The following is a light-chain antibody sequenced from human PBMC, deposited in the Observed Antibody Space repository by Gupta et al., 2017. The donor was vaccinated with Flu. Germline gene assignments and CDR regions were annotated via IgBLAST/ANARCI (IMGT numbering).Light chain of an antibody. CDR1: QGISSA. V-gene: IGKV1D-13*01. CDR3: QQFNNFWT. CDR2: DAS. J-gene: IGKJ1*01. Sequence: AIQLTQSPSSLSASVGDRVTITCRAGQGISSALAWYQQKPGKAPKLLIYDASSLESGVPSRFSGSGSGTDFTLTISSLQPEDFATYYCQQFNNFWTFGQGTKVEIK.